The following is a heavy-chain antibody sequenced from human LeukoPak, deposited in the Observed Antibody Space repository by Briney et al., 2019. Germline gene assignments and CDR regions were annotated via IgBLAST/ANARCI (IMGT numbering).Heavy chain of an antibody. CDR2: ISPSSSSI. Sequence: GGSLRLSCAASRFTFSNHGMHWVRQAPGKGLEWVSFISPSSSSIYYADSVKGRFTVSRDNAKNSLYLQMNSLRAEDTALYYCARERRNTPMDVWGQGTTVTVSS. D-gene: IGHD5-18*01. CDR1: RFTFSNHG. V-gene: IGHV3-21*01. J-gene: IGHJ6*02. CDR3: ARERRNTPMDV.